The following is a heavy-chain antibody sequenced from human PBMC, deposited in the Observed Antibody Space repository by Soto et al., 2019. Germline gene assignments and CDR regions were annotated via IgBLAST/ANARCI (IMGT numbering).Heavy chain of an antibody. CDR1: GGSISSSSYY. CDR3: ATAITMIVVSGAFDI. D-gene: IGHD3-22*01. J-gene: IGHJ3*02. Sequence: LSLTCTVSGGSISSSSYYWGWIRQPPGKGLEWVGSIYYSGSTYYNPSLKSRVTISVDTSKNQFSLKLSSVTAADTAVYYCATAITMIVVSGAFDIWGQGTMVTVSS. CDR2: IYYSGST. V-gene: IGHV4-39*01.